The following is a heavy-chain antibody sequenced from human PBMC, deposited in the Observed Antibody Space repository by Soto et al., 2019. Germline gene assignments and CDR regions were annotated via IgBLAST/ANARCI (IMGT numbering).Heavy chain of an antibody. CDR1: GFTFGTYA. D-gene: IGHD3-10*01. V-gene: IGHV3-23*01. Sequence: EVQLLESGGGLEQPGGSMRLSCVVSGFTFGTYAMSWVRQAPERGLEWVSAVGGSDEYTYYADSVKGRFTISRDNFKNTLSLQMNSLRAEDTALYCCVKGSRSSRPYYFDHWGQGTLVTVSS. J-gene: IGHJ4*02. CDR3: VKGSRSSRPYYFDH. CDR2: VGGSDEYT.